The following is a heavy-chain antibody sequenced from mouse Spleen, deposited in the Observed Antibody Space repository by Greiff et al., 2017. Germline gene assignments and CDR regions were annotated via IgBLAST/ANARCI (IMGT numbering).Heavy chain of an antibody. J-gene: IGHJ1*01. CDR2: IDPANGNT. CDR1: GFNIKDTY. V-gene: IGHV14-3*02. D-gene: IGHD2-3*01. Sequence: EVQLQQSGAELVKPGGSVKLSCTASGFNIKDTYMHWVKQRPEQGLEWIGRIDPANGNTKYDPKFQGKATITADTSSNTAYLQLSSLTSEDTAVYYCAPYDGYYFDVWGAGTTVTVSS. CDR3: APYDGYYFDV.